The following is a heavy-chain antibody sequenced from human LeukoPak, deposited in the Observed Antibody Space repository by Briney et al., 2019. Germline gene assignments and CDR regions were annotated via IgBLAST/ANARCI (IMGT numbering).Heavy chain of an antibody. J-gene: IGHJ4*02. V-gene: IGHV3-23*01. D-gene: IGHD2-2*01. CDR2: ISGSGGST. CDR3: ARVQVVVPGVFDYFDY. CDR1: GFTFSSYA. Sequence: GGSLRLSCAASGFTFSSYAMSWVRQAPGKGLEWVSAISGSGGSTYYADSVKGRFTISRDNSKNTLYLQMNSLRAEDTAVYYCARVQVVVPGVFDYFDYWGREPWSPSPQ.